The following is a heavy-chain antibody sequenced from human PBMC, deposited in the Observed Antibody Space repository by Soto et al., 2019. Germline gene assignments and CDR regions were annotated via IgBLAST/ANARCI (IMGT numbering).Heavy chain of an antibody. Sequence: SETLSLTCPVSGGSVSSGNYYWSWIRQPPGKGLEWIGFIYYTGSSSYNPSLKSRVTMSLDKSNNQFSLKLTSVAAADTAVYYCARHGYDGSGHSLYYFDYGGRGTLATVS. CDR3: ARHGYDGSGHSLYYFDY. CDR1: GGSVSSGNYY. J-gene: IGHJ4*02. D-gene: IGHD3-22*01. CDR2: IYYTGSS. V-gene: IGHV4-61*01.